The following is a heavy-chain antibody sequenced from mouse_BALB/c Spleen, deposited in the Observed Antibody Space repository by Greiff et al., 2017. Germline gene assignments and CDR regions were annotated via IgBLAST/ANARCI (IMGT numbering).Heavy chain of an antibody. D-gene: IGHD2-14*01. Sequence: VQLQQSGGGLVQPGGSLKLSCAASGFTFSSYGMSWVRQTPDKRLELVATINSNGGSTYYPDSVKGRFTISRDNAKNTLYLQMSSLKSEDTAMYYCARDSYYRYGAMDYWGQGTSVTVSS. CDR3: ARDSYYRYGAMDY. J-gene: IGHJ4*01. V-gene: IGHV5-6-3*01. CDR1: GFTFSSYG. CDR2: INSNGGST.